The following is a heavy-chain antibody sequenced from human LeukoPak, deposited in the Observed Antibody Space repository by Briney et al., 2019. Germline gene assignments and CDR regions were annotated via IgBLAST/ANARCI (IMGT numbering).Heavy chain of an antibody. D-gene: IGHD6-6*01. CDR1: GGTFSSYA. J-gene: IGHJ4*02. Sequence: SVKVSCKASGGTFSSYAVSWVRQAPGQRLEWIGGIIPIFGTANYAQKFQGRVTITTDESTSTAYMELSSLRSEDTAVYYCATSGGIFGSSSLDVGSGDNNWGQGTLVTVSS. CDR3: ATSGGIFGSSSLDVGSGDNN. CDR2: IIPIFGTA. V-gene: IGHV1-69*05.